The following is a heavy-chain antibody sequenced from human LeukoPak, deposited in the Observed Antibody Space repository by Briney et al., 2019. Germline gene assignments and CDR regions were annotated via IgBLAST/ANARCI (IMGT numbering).Heavy chain of an antibody. V-gene: IGHV3-11*01. CDR1: GFTFSDYH. CDR3: AAGRDIAVAGPGGYFDY. CDR2: ISPGGNTI. Sequence: GGSLRLSCAASGFTFSDYHMNGIRQAPGKGLEWVSYISPGGNTIYFADSVNGRFTLSRDSARNSLSLQMNSLTAEDTAVYYCAAGRDIAVAGPGGYFDYWGRGTLVTVSS. J-gene: IGHJ4*02. D-gene: IGHD6-19*01.